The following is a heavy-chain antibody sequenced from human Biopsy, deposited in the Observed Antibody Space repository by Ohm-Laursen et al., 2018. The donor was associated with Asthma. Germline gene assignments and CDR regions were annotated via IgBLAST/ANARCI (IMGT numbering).Heavy chain of an antibody. D-gene: IGHD3-3*01. V-gene: IGHV4-31*03. CDR2: IYHRGNT. CDR3: ARDYYDFWNRSVYTYFGMDV. Sequence: TLSLTCSVSGYSISNGGYYWTWVRQRPGKGLEWIGNIYHRGNTKYNPSLKSRLSFSVDTSKNQFSLKLSSVTAADTAIYFCARDYYDFWNRSVYTYFGMDVWGRGTTVTVS. J-gene: IGHJ6*02. CDR1: GYSISNGGYY.